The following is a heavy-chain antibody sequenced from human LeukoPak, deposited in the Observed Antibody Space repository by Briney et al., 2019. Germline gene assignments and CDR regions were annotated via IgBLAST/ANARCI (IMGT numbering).Heavy chain of an antibody. V-gene: IGHV3-74*01. Sequence: GGSLRLSCAASGFTFSSYWMHWVRQAPGKGLVWVSRINSDGSSTSYADSVKGRFTISRDNAKNTLYLQMSSLRAEDTAVYYCASRNQLDFYYYYMDVWGKGTTVTVSS. CDR1: GFTFSSYW. J-gene: IGHJ6*03. D-gene: IGHD6-6*01. CDR3: ASRNQLDFYYYYMDV. CDR2: INSDGSST.